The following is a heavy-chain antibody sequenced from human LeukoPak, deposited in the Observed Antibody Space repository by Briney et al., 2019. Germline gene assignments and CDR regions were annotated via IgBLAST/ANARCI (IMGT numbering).Heavy chain of an antibody. D-gene: IGHD3-22*01. CDR3: ATDYYDSSGDDPFDY. Sequence: ASVKVSCKASGYTFTGYYMHWVRQAPGQGLEWMGWINPNSGGTNYAQKFQGRVTMTRDTSISTAYMELSRLRSDDTAVYYCATDYYDSSGDDPFDYWGQGTLVTVSS. J-gene: IGHJ4*02. CDR1: GYTFTGYY. V-gene: IGHV1-2*02. CDR2: INPNSGGT.